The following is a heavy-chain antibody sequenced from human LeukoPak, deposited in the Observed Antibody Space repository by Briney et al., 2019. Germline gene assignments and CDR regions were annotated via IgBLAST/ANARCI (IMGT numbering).Heavy chain of an antibody. D-gene: IGHD4-17*01. V-gene: IGHV3-30-3*01. CDR2: ISYDGSNK. CDR3: ARHLEHDYGDYRFGGDFDY. J-gene: IGHJ4*02. CDR1: GFTFSSYA. Sequence: PGGSLRLSCAASGFTFSSYAMHWVRQAPGKGLEWVAVISYDGSNKYYADSVKGRFTISRDNSKNTLYLQMNSLRAEDTAVYYCARHLEHDYGDYRFGGDFDYWGQGTLVTVSS.